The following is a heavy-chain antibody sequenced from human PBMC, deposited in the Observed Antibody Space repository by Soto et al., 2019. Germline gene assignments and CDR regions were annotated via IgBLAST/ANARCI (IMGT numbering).Heavy chain of an antibody. CDR1: GFAFRSYG. D-gene: IGHD3-9*01. V-gene: IGHV3-21*01. Sequence: GGSLRLSCAASGFAFRSYGMNWVRQAPGRGLEWVSSISSSGSVIYYTDSVKGRFIISRDNGRNSLFLQMNGLRAEDTAVYYCARNGAYYDVSTGYYDYYFHGKDVWGQGTAVTVSS. CDR2: ISSSGSVI. CDR3: ARNGAYYDVSTGYYDYYFHGKDV. J-gene: IGHJ6*02.